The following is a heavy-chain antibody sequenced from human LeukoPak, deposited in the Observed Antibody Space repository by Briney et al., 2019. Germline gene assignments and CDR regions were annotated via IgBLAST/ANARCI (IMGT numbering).Heavy chain of an antibody. J-gene: IGHJ4*02. CDR2: INPNSGGT. CDR1: GYTFTAYY. D-gene: IGHD6-19*01. CDR3: TRLLYSSGWYPSGY. Sequence: ASVKVSCKASGYTFTAYYMYWVRQAPGQGLEWMGWINPNSGGTKYAQKFQDRVTLTRDTSITTAYMELSRVRSDDTAVYYRTRLLYSSGWYPSGYWGQGTLVSVSS. V-gene: IGHV1-2*02.